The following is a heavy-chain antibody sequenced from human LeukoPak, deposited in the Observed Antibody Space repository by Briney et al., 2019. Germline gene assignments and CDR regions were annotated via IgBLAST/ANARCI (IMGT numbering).Heavy chain of an antibody. CDR3: ARWHIAARPEGDFDY. Sequence: GGSMRLSCAASGFTFSSFAFHWVRQAPGKGLEWVAVISHDGSDTFYADSVKGRFTISRDNAKNSLYLQMNSLRAEDTAVYYCARWHIAARPEGDFDYWGQGTLVTVSS. CDR2: ISHDGSDT. J-gene: IGHJ4*02. D-gene: IGHD6-6*01. V-gene: IGHV3-30-3*01. CDR1: GFTFSSFA.